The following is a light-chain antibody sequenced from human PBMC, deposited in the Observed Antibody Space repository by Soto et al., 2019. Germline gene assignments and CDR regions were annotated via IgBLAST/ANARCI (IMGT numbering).Light chain of an antibody. Sequence: QSVLTQPLSVSASPGQRVTISCSGGSSNIGSNTVAWYQHLPGTAPPRLIFTAGQRPSGVPGRFSGSKSGTSASLAISGLQSEDDGDYYCSAWDNSLNGYVFGPGTKLTVL. CDR1: SSNIGSNT. J-gene: IGLJ1*01. V-gene: IGLV1-44*01. CDR3: SAWDNSLNGYV. CDR2: TAG.